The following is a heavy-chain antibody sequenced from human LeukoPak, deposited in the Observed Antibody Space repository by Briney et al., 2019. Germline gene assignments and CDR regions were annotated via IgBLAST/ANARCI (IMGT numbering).Heavy chain of an antibody. D-gene: IGHD6-19*01. V-gene: IGHV4-59*01. Sequence: SETLSLTCAVSGGSISGWYWSWIRQLPGKGLEWIGHIYDSGTTNYNPSLKSRVTMSVDSSKNQFSLKLTSVTAADTAVYYCARETTLTGYSSGLGFNYWGQGTLVTVSS. CDR3: ARETTLTGYSSGLGFNY. CDR1: GGSISGWY. J-gene: IGHJ4*02. CDR2: IYDSGTT.